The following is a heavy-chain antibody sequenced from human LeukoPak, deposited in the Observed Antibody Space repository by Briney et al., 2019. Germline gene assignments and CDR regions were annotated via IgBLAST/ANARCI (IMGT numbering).Heavy chain of an antibody. CDR3: ARAQRFTIFGVVIPDAFDI. CDR2: MNPNSGNT. Sequence: GASVKVSCKASGYTFTSYDINWVRQATGQGLEWMGWMNPNSGNTGYAQKFQGRVTITRNTSISTAYMELSSLRSEDTAVYYCARAQRFTIFGVVIPDAFDIWGQGTMVTVSS. CDR1: GYTFTSYD. J-gene: IGHJ3*02. V-gene: IGHV1-8*03. D-gene: IGHD3-3*01.